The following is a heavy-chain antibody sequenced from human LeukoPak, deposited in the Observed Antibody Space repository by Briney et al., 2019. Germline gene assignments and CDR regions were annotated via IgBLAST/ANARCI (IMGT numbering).Heavy chain of an antibody. CDR3: AKDMDSSGYYLVPSLFDH. V-gene: IGHV3-53*01. Sequence: GGSLRLSCAVSGFTVSGNYMSWVRQAPGKGLEWVSLIYSGVTTYYADSVKGRFTISRDTSKNTLYLQMNSLRAEDTAVYYCAKDMDSSGYYLVPSLFDHWGQGTLVTVSS. CDR2: IYSGVTT. D-gene: IGHD3-22*01. J-gene: IGHJ4*02. CDR1: GFTVSGNY.